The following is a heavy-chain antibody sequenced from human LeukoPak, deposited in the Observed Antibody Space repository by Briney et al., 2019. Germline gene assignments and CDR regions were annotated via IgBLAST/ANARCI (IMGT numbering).Heavy chain of an antibody. J-gene: IGHJ4*02. CDR1: GGSISSYY. D-gene: IGHD3-22*01. Sequence: SETLSLTCTVSGGSISSYYWSWIRQPAGKGLEWIGRIYTSGSTNYNPSLKSRVTISVDTSKNQFSLKLSSVTAADTAVYYCARSPLDYYDSSGYYSGPHFDYWGQGTLVTVSS. V-gene: IGHV4-4*07. CDR2: IYTSGST. CDR3: ARSPLDYYDSSGYYSGPHFDY.